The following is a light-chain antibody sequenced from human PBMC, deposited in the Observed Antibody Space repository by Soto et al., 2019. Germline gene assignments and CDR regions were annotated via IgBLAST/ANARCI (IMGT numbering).Light chain of an antibody. J-gene: IGKJ1*01. CDR3: QPSYSTPWT. CDR2: APS. V-gene: IGKV1-39*01. Sequence: IRIPQPPPPLLALLGDGVTIICRALKSITTVLNCYNQKQGKAPKLLIYAPSSLQSGVPSRFSGSESGTDFTLSISSLPPEDFATYYCQPSYSTPWTFGQGTKVEIK. CDR1: KSITTV.